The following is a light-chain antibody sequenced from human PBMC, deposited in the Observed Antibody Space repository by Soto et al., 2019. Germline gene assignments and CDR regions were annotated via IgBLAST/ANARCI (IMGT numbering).Light chain of an antibody. J-gene: IGKJ5*01. CDR2: AAS. Sequence: DIQMTQSPSSLSASVGDRVTITCRASQSISSYLNWYQQKPGKDPKLLIYAASSLQSGVPSRFSGSGSGTDFTLSISSLQPEDFATYYCQQSYSTLPITFGQGTRLEI. V-gene: IGKV1-39*01. CDR1: QSISSY. CDR3: QQSYSTLPIT.